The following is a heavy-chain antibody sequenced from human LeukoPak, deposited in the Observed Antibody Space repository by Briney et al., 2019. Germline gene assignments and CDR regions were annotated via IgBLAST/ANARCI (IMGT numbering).Heavy chain of an antibody. Sequence: ASVKVSCKASGYSFTRYFIHWVGQAPGQGLEWMGWINPNSGCTNYAQKFQGRVTMTRDTSISTAYMELSRLRSEDTAVYYCARDSASSDAFDIWGQGTMVTVSS. CDR1: GYSFTRYF. D-gene: IGHD2-2*01. J-gene: IGHJ3*02. CDR2: INPNSGCT. V-gene: IGHV1-2*02. CDR3: ARDSASSDAFDI.